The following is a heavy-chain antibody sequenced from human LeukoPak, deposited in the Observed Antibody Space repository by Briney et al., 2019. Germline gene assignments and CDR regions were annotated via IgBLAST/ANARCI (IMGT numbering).Heavy chain of an antibody. J-gene: IGHJ6*03. Sequence: PGGSLRLSCAASGFTFSSYWMHWVRQAPGKGLVWVSRINSDGSSTSYADSVKGRFTISRDNAKNSLYLQMNSLRAEDTAVYYCARAPGGDCSSTSCYTDYYYYMDVWGKGTTVTVSS. CDR2: INSDGSST. D-gene: IGHD2-2*02. CDR1: GFTFSSYW. V-gene: IGHV3-74*01. CDR3: ARAPGGDCSSTSCYTDYYYYMDV.